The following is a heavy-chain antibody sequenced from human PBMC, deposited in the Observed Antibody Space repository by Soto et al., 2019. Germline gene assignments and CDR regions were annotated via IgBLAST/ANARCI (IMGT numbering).Heavy chain of an antibody. D-gene: IGHD6-13*01. CDR3: ARDSSSWHFDY. Sequence: QVQLVESGGGVVQPGRSLRLSCAASGFTFSSYGMHWVRQAPGKGLEWVAVIWYDGSNKYYADSVKGRFTISRDNSKNTLYLQMNSLRAEDTAVYYCARDSSSWHFDYWGQGTLVTVSS. V-gene: IGHV3-33*01. J-gene: IGHJ4*02. CDR1: GFTFSSYG. CDR2: IWYDGSNK.